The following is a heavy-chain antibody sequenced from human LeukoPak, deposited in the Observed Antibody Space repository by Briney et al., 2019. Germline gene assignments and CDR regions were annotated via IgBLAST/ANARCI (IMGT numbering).Heavy chain of an antibody. J-gene: IGHJ4*02. CDR2: IYYSGST. CDR1: GGSISSGGYY. Sequence: KASETLSLTCTVSGGSISSGGYYWSWIRQHPGKGLEWIGYIYYSGSTYYNPSLKSRVTISVDTSKNQFSLKLSSVTAADTAVYYCARQTYYDFWSGYYREQYYFDYWGQGTLVTVSS. D-gene: IGHD3-3*01. V-gene: IGHV4-31*03. CDR3: ARQTYYDFWSGYYREQYYFDY.